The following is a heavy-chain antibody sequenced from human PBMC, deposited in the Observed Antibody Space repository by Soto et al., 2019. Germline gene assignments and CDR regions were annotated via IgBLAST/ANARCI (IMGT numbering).Heavy chain of an antibody. V-gene: IGHV4-30-4*01. CDR2: IYYSGST. CDR3: ARTVVVDYDILTGCPLGPFDP. J-gene: IGHJ5*02. Sequence: QVQLQESGPGLVKPSQTLSLTCTVSGGSISSGDYYWSWIRQPPGKGLEWIGYIYYSGSTYYNPSLKSRVTISVDTSKNQFSLKLSSVTAADTAVYYCARTVVVDYDILTGCPLGPFDPWGQGTLVTVSS. D-gene: IGHD3-9*01. CDR1: GGSISSGDYY.